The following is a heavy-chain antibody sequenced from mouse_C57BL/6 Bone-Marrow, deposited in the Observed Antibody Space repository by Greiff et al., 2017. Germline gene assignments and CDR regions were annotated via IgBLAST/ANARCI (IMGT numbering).Heavy chain of an antibody. CDR2: IHPSDSDT. V-gene: IGHV1-74*01. J-gene: IGHJ2*01. CDR3: ATTLFITTVVATRFDY. Sequence: QVQLKQPGAELVKPGASVKVSCKASGYTFTSYWMHWVKQRPGQGLEWIGRIHPSDSDTNYNQKFKGKATLTVDKSSSTAYMQLSSLTSEDSAVYYCATTLFITTVVATRFDYWGQGTTLTVSS. D-gene: IGHD1-1*01. CDR1: GYTFTSYW.